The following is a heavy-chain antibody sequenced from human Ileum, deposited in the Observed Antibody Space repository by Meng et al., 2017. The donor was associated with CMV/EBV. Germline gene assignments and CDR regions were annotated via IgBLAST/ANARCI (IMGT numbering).Heavy chain of an antibody. CDR3: AREDSSGYYGIDY. J-gene: IGHJ4*02. D-gene: IGHD3-22*01. V-gene: IGHV1-2*02. CDR1: GYTFTGYY. Sequence: QVQLVQSGAEVXXXXXSVKVSXKASGYTFTGYYMHWVRQAPGQGLEWMGWINPNSGGTNYAQKFQGRVTMTRDTSISTAYMELSRLRSDDTAVYYCAREDSSGYYGIDYWGQGTLVTVSS. CDR2: INPNSGGT.